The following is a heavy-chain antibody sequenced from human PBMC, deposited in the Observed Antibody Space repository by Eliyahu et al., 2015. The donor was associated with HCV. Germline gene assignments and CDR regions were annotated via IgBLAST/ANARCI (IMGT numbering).Heavy chain of an antibody. D-gene: IGHD3-10*01. Sequence: QVQLQESGPGLVKPSQTLSLTCTVSXGSISXGSYYWSWIRQPAGKGLEWIGRIYTSGSTNYNPSLKSRVTISVDTSKNQFSLKLSSVTAADTAVYYCAAGLWFGELISAFDIWGQGTMVTVSS. CDR1: XGSISXGSYY. CDR3: AAGLWFGELISAFDI. CDR2: IYTSGST. J-gene: IGHJ3*02. V-gene: IGHV4-61*02.